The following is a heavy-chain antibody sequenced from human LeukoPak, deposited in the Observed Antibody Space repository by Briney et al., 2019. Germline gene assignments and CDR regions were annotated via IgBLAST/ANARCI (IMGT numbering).Heavy chain of an antibody. Sequence: SGGSLRLSCAASGFTFSSYAMSWVRQAPGKGLEWVGNINPDGSEKFYVDSVRGRFTISRDNAKNTLYLQMNSLRADDTAVYYCATAGDYRFHYWGQGTLVTVSS. J-gene: IGHJ4*02. D-gene: IGHD3-16*02. V-gene: IGHV3-7*01. CDR1: GFTFSSYA. CDR3: ATAGDYRFHY. CDR2: INPDGSEK.